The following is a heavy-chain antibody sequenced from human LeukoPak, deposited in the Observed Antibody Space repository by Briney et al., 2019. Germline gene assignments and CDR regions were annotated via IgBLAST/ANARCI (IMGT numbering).Heavy chain of an antibody. V-gene: IGHV4-34*01. J-gene: IGHJ6*03. CDR2: ITHNGGT. CDR1: GGSFRGYF. Sequence: SETLSLTCAVYGGSFRGYFWGWVRQTPGKGLEWLGEITHNGGTNYTPSLSGRVSVFQDVSKNQFSLKLSSVTAADTGVYYCARGNSGSHWGDHYFYMDVWGKGTTVIVSS. D-gene: IGHD1-26*01. CDR3: ARGNSGSHWGDHYFYMDV.